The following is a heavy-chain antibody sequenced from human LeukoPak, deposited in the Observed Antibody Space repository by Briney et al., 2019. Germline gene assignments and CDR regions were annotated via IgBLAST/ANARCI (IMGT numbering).Heavy chain of an antibody. CDR3: ARDVGEYCSSINCHASDY. Sequence: ASVTVSCTASGYTFTGYYMHWLRQAPGQGLEWRGWINPGSGATNCAQRFHGRVTITRDTSISTVYMELSRLRSDDTAVYYCARDVGEYCSSINCHASDYWGQGTRVSVSS. CDR1: GYTFTGYY. V-gene: IGHV1-2*02. J-gene: IGHJ4*02. CDR2: INPGSGAT. D-gene: IGHD2-2*01.